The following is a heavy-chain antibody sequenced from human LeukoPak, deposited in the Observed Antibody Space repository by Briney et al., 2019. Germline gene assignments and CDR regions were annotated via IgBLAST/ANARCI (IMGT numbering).Heavy chain of an antibody. CDR3: ARHHETYYYDSSLFDY. D-gene: IGHD3-22*01. CDR2: IYYSGST. CDR1: GGSISSSSYY. J-gene: IGHJ4*02. Sequence: KPSETLSLTCTVSGGSISSSSYYWGWTRQPPGKGLEWIGSIYYSGSTYYNPSLKSRVTISVDTSKNQFSLKLSSVTAADTAVYSCARHHETYYYDSSLFDYWGQGTLVTVSS. V-gene: IGHV4-39*01.